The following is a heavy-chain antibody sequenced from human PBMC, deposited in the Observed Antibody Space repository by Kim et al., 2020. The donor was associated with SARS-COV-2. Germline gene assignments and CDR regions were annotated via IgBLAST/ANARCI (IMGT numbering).Heavy chain of an antibody. J-gene: IGHJ3*02. V-gene: IGHV5-10-1*01. CDR2: IDPSDSYT. CDR3: ARRAYYCDSSGYFDAFDI. D-gene: IGHD3-22*01. Sequence: GASLKISCKGSGYIFTSYWISWVRQMPGKGLEWMGRIDPSDSYTNYSPSFQGHVTISADKSISTAYLQWSSLKASDTAMYYCARRAYYCDSSGYFDAFDIWGQGTMVTVSS. CDR1: GYIFTSYW.